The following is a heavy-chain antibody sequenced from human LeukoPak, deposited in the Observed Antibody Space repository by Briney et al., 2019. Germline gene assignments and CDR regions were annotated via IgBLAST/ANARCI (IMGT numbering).Heavy chain of an antibody. CDR3: ARDPEEQQLDYYYYGMDV. CDR1: GFTFSSYG. Sequence: PGRSLRLSCAASGFTFSSYGMHWVRQAPGKGLEWVAVIWYDGSNKYYADSVKGRFTISRDNSKNTLYLQMNSLRAEDTAVYYCARDPEEQQLDYYYYGMDVWGQGTTVTVSS. J-gene: IGHJ6*02. D-gene: IGHD6-13*01. V-gene: IGHV3-33*01. CDR2: IWYDGSNK.